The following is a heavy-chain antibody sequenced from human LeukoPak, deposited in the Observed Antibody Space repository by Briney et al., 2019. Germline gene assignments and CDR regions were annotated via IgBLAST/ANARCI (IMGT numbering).Heavy chain of an antibody. J-gene: IGHJ5*02. Sequence: ASVKVSCKTSGYSFTDYYIHWVRQAPGQGLEWMGWINTKTGRTSSARKFQGRVTMTRDPSITTVYMDMAWLTSDDAAIYFCARADFIDAGPYLIGPWGQGTLVTVSS. V-gene: IGHV1-2*02. CDR2: INTKTGRT. D-gene: IGHD3-3*01. CDR1: GYSFTDYY. CDR3: ARADFIDAGPYLIGP.